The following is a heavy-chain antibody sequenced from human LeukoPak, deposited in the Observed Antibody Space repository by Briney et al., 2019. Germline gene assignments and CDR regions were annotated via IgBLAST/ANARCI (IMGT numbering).Heavy chain of an antibody. CDR2: ISSTGSYI. V-gene: IGHV3-21*04. D-gene: IGHD5-12*01. CDR1: GFNLNSYM. J-gene: IGHJ4*02. CDR3: AKGEGGYSGYSYFDY. Sequence: GGSLRLSCAASGFNLNSYMLNWVRQAPGKGLEWVSSISSTGSYIYYADSVKGRFTISRDNSKNTLYLQMNSLRAEDTAVYYCAKGEGGYSGYSYFDYWGQGTLVTVSS.